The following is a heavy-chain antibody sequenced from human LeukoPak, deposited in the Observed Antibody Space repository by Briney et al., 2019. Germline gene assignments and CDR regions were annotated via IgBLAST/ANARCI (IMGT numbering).Heavy chain of an antibody. J-gene: IGHJ4*02. Sequence: PGGSLRLSCAASGFTFSGYGMHWVRQAPGKGLEWVAFIRNEGSNEYYADSVKGRFTISRDNSKNTLDLQMNSLRGEDTAMYYCAKGTGWRFDYWGQGTLVTVSS. V-gene: IGHV3-30*02. D-gene: IGHD2-8*02. CDR3: AKGTGWRFDY. CDR2: IRNEGSNE. CDR1: GFTFSGYG.